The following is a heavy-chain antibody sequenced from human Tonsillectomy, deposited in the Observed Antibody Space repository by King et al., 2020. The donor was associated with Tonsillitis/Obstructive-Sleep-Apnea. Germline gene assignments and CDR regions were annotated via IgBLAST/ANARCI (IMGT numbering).Heavy chain of an antibody. V-gene: IGHV4-59*08. Sequence: QLQESGPGLVKPSETLSLTCTVSGGSISSYYWSWIRQPPGKGLEWIGYIYYSGSTNYNPSLKSRVTISVDTSKNQFSLKLSSVTAADTAVYCCARHVPELSRVGATRGWFDPWGQGTLVTVSS. D-gene: IGHD1-26*01. CDR3: ARHVPELSRVGATRGWFDP. J-gene: IGHJ5*02. CDR2: IYYSGST. CDR1: GGSISSYY.